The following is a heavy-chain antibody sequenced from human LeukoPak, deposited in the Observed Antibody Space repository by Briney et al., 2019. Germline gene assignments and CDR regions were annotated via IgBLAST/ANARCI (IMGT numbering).Heavy chain of an antibody. J-gene: IGHJ4*02. CDR1: GFTFSDAW. Sequence: GGSLRLSCAASGFTFSDAWMSWVRQAPGKRLEWVGRIKSNTHGGTTDYAAPVKGRFTISRDDSKNTLYLQMDSLKTEDTAVYYCTTDAAYCGGDCSGYWGQGTLVTVSS. D-gene: IGHD2-21*02. CDR3: TTDAAYCGGDCSGY. CDR2: IKSNTHGGTT. V-gene: IGHV3-15*01.